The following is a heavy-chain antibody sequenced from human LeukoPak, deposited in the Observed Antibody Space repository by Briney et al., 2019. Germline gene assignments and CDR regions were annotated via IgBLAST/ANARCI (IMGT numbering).Heavy chain of an antibody. CDR2: VRFDGSNE. J-gene: IGHJ3*02. CDR1: GFSFSSYG. CDR3: ARDRTGWELPNDAFDI. V-gene: IGHV3-30*02. D-gene: IGHD1-26*01. Sequence: GGSLRLSCAASGFSFSSYGMYWVRQAPGKGLEWVSFVRFDGSNEYYADSVKGRFTISRDDAKNSLYLQMNSLRAEDTALYHCARDRTGWELPNDAFDIWGQGTMVTVSS.